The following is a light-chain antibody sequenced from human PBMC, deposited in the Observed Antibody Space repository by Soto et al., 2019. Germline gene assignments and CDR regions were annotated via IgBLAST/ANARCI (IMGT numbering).Light chain of an antibody. CDR2: EAS. J-gene: IGKJ4*01. V-gene: IGKV1-5*03. CDR3: QHFLTYPLT. CDR1: QRISSW. Sequence: IQMTQSPSNLSASVGDRVTITCRTSQRISSWLAWYQQKPGKAPKLLIYEASILQSGVPSRFSGSGSGTEFTLTISGLQADDFATYYCQHFLTYPLTFGGGTKVDI.